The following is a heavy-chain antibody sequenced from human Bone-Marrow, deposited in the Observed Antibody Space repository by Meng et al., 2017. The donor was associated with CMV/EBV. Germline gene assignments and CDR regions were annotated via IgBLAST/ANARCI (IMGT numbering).Heavy chain of an antibody. J-gene: IGHJ6*02. CDR1: GGTFSSYA. V-gene: IGHV1-69*05. CDR3: ARGVAVAVYYYGMDV. CDR2: IIPIFGTA. Sequence: SVKVSCKASGGTFSSYAISWVRQAPGQGLEWMGGIIPIFGTANYAQKFQGRVTITTDESTSTAYMELSSLSSEDTAVYYCARGVAVAVYYYGMDVWAQGTTVTVSS. D-gene: IGHD6-19*01.